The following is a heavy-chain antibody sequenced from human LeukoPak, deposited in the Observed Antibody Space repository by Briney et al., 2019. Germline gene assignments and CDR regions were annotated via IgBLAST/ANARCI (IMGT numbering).Heavy chain of an antibody. D-gene: IGHD3-9*01. CDR2: IYYSGST. V-gene: IGHV4-59*08. CDR3: ARLVSDYDILTGFDY. J-gene: IGHJ4*02. Sequence: SETLSLTCTVSGGSISSHYWSWIRQPPGKGLEWIGYIYYSGSTNYNPSLKSRVTISVDTSKNLFSLKLSSVTAADTAVYYCARLVSDYDILTGFDYWGQGTLVTVSS. CDR1: GGSISSHY.